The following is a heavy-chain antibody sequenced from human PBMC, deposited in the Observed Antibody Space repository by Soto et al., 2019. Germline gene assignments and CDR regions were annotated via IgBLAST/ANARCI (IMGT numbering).Heavy chain of an antibody. CDR2: IWYDGSNK. Sequence: QVQLVESGGGVVQPGRSLRLSCAASGFTFSSYGMHWVRQAPGKGLEWVAVIWYDGSNKYYADSVKGRFTTSRDNSKNTLYLQMNSLRAEDTAVYYCARDQAVTTLFDYWGQGTLVTVSS. V-gene: IGHV3-33*01. J-gene: IGHJ4*02. D-gene: IGHD4-17*01. CDR3: ARDQAVTTLFDY. CDR1: GFTFSSYG.